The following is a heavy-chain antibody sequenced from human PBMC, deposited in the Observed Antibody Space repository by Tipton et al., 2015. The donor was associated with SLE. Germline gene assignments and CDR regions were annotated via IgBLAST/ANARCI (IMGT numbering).Heavy chain of an antibody. D-gene: IGHD1-26*01. J-gene: IGHJ4*02. V-gene: IGHV3-30*02. CDR2: IRYDGSNK. Sequence: SLRLSCAASGFTFSSYGMHWVRQAPGKGLEWVAFIRYDGSNKYYADSVKGRFTISRDNSKNTLYLQMNSLRAEDTAVYYCARGGSPPYYFDYWGQGTLVTVSS. CDR1: GFTFSSYG. CDR3: ARGGSPPYYFDY.